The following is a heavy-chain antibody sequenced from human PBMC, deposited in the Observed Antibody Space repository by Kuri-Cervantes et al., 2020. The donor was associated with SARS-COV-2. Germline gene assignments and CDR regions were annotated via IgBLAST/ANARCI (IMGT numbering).Heavy chain of an antibody. Sequence: LSLTCAASGFTFSDYYMSWIRQAPGKGLEWVSYISSSSSYTNYADPVKGRFTISRDNAKNSLYLQMNSLRAEDTAVYYCARGQQLIDYWGQGTLVTVSS. CDR1: GFTFSDYY. CDR2: ISSSSSYT. D-gene: IGHD6-13*01. J-gene: IGHJ4*02. CDR3: ARGQQLIDY. V-gene: IGHV3-11*03.